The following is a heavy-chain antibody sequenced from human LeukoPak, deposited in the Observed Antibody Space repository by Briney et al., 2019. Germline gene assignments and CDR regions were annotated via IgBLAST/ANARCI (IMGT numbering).Heavy chain of an antibody. CDR3: ARDVGYCSGGSCSAFDY. Sequence: PGGSLRLSCAASGFTFRTYGMHWVRQAPGKGLEWVAVISYDGSNKYYADSVKGRFTISRDNSKNTLYLQMNSLRAEDTAVYYCARDVGYCSGGSCSAFDYWGQGTLVTVSS. CDR1: GFTFRTYG. V-gene: IGHV3-30*19. D-gene: IGHD2-15*01. J-gene: IGHJ4*02. CDR2: ISYDGSNK.